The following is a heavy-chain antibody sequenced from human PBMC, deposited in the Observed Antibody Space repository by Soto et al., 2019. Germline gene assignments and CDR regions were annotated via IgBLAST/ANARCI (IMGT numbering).Heavy chain of an antibody. V-gene: IGHV4-30-2*01. CDR2: INHLETT. Sequence: PSETLSLTCTVSGASITYGGYSWSWIRQTPGKGLEWIGYINHLETTFYNPSFESRLSLSIDRAKNQFSLILNPMAAANRAVYFGARGGGSDSFDYWGQGSLSPSPQ. CDR3: ARGGGSDSFDY. J-gene: IGHJ4*02. D-gene: IGHD1-26*01. CDR1: GASITYGGYS.